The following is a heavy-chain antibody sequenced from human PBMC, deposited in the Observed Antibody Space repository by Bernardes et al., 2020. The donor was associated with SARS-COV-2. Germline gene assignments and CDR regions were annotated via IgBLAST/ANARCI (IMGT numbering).Heavy chain of an antibody. D-gene: IGHD2-21*02. CDR2: IYRSGST. V-gene: IGHV3-53*01. CDR1: GLTVSSDY. CDR3: ARGGGAYCGSDCYRALDY. J-gene: IGHJ4*02. Sequence: SLRLSCAVSGLTVSSDYMSWVRQAPGKGLEWVSVIYRSGSTYYADSVRGRFSISRDSSKNTLYLQMNSLRAEDTAVYYCARGGGAYCGSDCYRALDYWGQGTVISVSS.